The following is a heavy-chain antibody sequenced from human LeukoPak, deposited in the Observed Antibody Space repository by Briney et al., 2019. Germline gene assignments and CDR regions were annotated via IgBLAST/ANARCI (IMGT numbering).Heavy chain of an antibody. J-gene: IGHJ4*02. CDR3: ATQSYGLFAY. V-gene: IGHV3-48*04. CDR2: ISSSSSTI. Sequence: GGSLRLSCAASGFTFSSYSMNWVRQAPGKGLEWVSYISSSSSTIYYADSVKGRFTISRDNAKNSLYLQMSSLRAEDTAVYYCATQSYGLFAYWGQGTLVTVSS. D-gene: IGHD3-16*01. CDR1: GFTFSSYS.